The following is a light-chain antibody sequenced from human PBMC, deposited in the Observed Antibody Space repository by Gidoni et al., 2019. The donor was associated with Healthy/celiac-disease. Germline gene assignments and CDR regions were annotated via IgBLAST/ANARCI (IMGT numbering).Light chain of an antibody. V-gene: IGLV2-14*01. J-gene: IGLJ2*01. CDR2: EVS. CDR3: SSYTSSSTLV. Sequence: QSALTHPAYVAGSPGPSITISCTGTSSDVGGYNYVSWYQQHPGKAPKLMIYEVSNRPSGVSNRFSGSKPGNTASLTISGLQAEDEADYYCSSYTSSSTLVFGGGTKLTVL. CDR1: SSDVGGYNY.